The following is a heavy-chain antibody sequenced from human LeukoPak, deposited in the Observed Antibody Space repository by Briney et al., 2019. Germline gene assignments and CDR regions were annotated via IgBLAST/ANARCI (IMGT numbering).Heavy chain of an antibody. V-gene: IGHV4-59*08. CDR3: ARLATAGYLNY. J-gene: IGHJ4*02. Sequence: SETLSLTGTVSGCSISSYYWSWIRQPPGKGLEWIGYIYYSGSTKYTPSLKSRVTISVDTSKNQFSLKLSYVTAADTAVYYCARLATAGYLNYWGQGTLVTVSS. CDR1: GCSISSYY. D-gene: IGHD6-19*01. CDR2: IYYSGST.